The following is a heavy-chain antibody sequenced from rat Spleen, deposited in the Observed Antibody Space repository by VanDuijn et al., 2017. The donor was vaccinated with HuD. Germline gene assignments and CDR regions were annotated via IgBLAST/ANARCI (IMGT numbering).Heavy chain of an antibody. J-gene: IGHJ4*01. CDR2: ISTGDDDT. D-gene: IGHD4-3*01. V-gene: IGHV5S13*01. CDR1: GFTFINYG. Sequence: EVQLVESDGGLVQPGRSLKLSCAASGFTFINYGMAWVRQAPTRGLEWVASISTGDDDTYYRDSVKGRFTISRDNAKSTLYLQMDSLRSEDTATYYCARHVRGGTARYYVFDVWGQGASVTVSS. CDR3: ARHVRGGTARYYVFDV.